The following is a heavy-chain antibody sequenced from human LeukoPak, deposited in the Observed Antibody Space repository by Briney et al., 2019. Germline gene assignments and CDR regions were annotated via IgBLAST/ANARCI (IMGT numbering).Heavy chain of an antibody. V-gene: IGHV4-59*08. J-gene: IGHJ4*02. CDR3: ARYGSGTYPRFDY. CDR1: GGSIRGYY. CDR2: IYYSEST. Sequence: SETLSLTCTVSGGSIRGYYWSWIRQPPGKGLEWIGYIYYSESTNYNPSLQSRVTISVDTSKNQLSLNLTSVTAADTAVYYCARYGSGTYPRFDYWGQGILVTVSS. D-gene: IGHD3-10*01.